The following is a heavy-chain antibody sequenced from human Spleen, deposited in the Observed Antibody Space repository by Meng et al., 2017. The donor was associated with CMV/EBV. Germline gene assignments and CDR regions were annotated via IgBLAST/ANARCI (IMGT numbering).Heavy chain of an antibody. J-gene: IGHJ6*02. CDR3: ARGGPAATYYYYYYGMDV. D-gene: IGHD2-2*01. Sequence: TFDDYGMSWVRQAPGKGLEWVSGINWNGGSTGYADSVKGRFTISRDNAKNSLYLQMNSLRAEDTAVYYCARGGPAATYYYYYYGMDVWGQGTMVTVSS. CDR2: INWNGGST. CDR1: TFDDYG. V-gene: IGHV3-20*03.